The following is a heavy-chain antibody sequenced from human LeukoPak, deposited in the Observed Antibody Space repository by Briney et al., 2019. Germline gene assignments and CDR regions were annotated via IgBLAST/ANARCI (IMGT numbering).Heavy chain of an antibody. CDR2: IYYSGST. CDR3: AREGNSEYFDY. Sequence: SETLSLTCTVSGGSISSYYWSWIRQPPGKGLEWIGYIYYSGSTNYNPSLKSRVTISVDTSKNQFSLKLSSLTAADTAVYYCAREGNSEYFDYWGQGTLVTVSS. V-gene: IGHV4-59*01. CDR1: GGSISSYY. J-gene: IGHJ4*02. D-gene: IGHD4-23*01.